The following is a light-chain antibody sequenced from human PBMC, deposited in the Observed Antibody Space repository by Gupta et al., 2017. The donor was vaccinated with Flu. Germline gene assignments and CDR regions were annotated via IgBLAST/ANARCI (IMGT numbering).Light chain of an antibody. V-gene: IGLV2-11*01. CDR3: SSYAGSNTWV. Sequence: QSALTQPRSVSGSPGQSVTISCTGTSSDVGAYTYVSWYHQHTGKAPKLILYDVNKRPAGVPDRFSASKSGKTASLNISGLQAEDEADYHCSSYAGSNTWVFGGGTKLTVL. CDR1: SSDVGAYTY. J-gene: IGLJ3*02. CDR2: DVN.